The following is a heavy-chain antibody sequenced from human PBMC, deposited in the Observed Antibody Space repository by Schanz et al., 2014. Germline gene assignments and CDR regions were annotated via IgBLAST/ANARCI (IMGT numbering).Heavy chain of an antibody. Sequence: EVQLVESGGGLVKPGGSLRLSCEASGFTFDSQSMNWVRQAPGKGLEWVSSISSGSDYTYYAESLTGRFTISRDNAKNSLLLHMNSLIAEDTALSFCANTFGFGCSCHTGPFDHWGRGTLVTVSS. CDR2: ISSGSDYT. J-gene: IGHJ4*02. D-gene: IGHD6-13*01. CDR1: GFTFDSQS. CDR3: ANTFGFGCSCHTGPFDH. V-gene: IGHV3-21*01.